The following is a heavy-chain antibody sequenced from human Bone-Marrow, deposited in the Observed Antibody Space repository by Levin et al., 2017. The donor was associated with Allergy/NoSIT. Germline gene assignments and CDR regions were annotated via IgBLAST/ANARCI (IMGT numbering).Heavy chain of an antibody. D-gene: IGHD3-10*01. CDR2: IKEDGSGK. J-gene: IGHJ4*02. CDR3: ARDGLWSFDS. Sequence: KGLEWVANIKEDGSGKFYLDSVKGRFTISRDNAKNSLYLQMNSLRAEDTAVYYCARDGLWSFDSWGQGTLVTVSS. V-gene: IGHV3-7*01.